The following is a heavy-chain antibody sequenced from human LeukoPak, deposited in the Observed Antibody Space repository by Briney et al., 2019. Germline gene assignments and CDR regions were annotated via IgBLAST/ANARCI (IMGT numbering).Heavy chain of an antibody. CDR1: GFSFIGYW. V-gene: IGHV5-51*01. CDR2: IYPGDSDT. J-gene: IGHJ6*02. D-gene: IGHD6-13*01. CDR3: GRMRSRQQRAIYHFYGMDV. Sequence: HGEPLKISCKASGFSFIGYWIGWVRQMPGKGLEWMGIIYPGDSDTRYSPPFQGQVTISADKSINTAYLQWSSLKASDNAMYYCGRMRSRQQRAIYHFYGMDVWGQGTTVTVSS.